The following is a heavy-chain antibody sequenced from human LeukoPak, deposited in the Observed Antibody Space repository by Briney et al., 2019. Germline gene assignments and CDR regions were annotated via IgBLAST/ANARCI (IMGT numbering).Heavy chain of an antibody. CDR2: ISSNGATT. Sequence: GGSLRLSCSASGFTFSSYAMHWVRQATVKGLEYVSAISSNGATTYYADSVKGRFTISRDNSKNTLYFQMSSLRPEDTAVYYCVKIVMAGGYFDYWGQGTLVTGSS. J-gene: IGHJ4*02. CDR3: VKIVMAGGYFDY. D-gene: IGHD3-16*01. V-gene: IGHV3-64*05. CDR1: GFTFSSYA.